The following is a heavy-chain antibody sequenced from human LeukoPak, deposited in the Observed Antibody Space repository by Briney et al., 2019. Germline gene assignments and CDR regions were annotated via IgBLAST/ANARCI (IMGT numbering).Heavy chain of an antibody. V-gene: IGHV4-4*07. Sequence: PSETLSLTCAVSGGSISSYYWSWIRQPAGKQPEWIGRMYTSGSTYYNPSLKSRVTMSADTSKNQFSLKLTSVTAADTSVYYCAREGGPGGDYGSIDSWGQGTLVTVSS. CDR2: MYTSGST. CDR3: AREGGPGGDYGSIDS. J-gene: IGHJ4*02. CDR1: GGSISSYY. D-gene: IGHD4-17*01.